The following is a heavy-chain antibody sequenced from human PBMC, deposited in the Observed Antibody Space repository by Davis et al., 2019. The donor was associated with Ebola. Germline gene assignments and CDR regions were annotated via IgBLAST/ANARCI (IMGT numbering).Heavy chain of an antibody. J-gene: IGHJ4*02. CDR1: GFTFRNFW. V-gene: IGHV3-7*01. CDR3: ARDKYPDLFAS. D-gene: IGHD2/OR15-2a*01. CDR2: VNLDGSER. Sequence: GESLKISCAASGFTFRNFWMSWVRQAPGKGLEWVANVNLDGSERYYMDSVKGRFTISRDNADNSLFLQMNSLRADDTAVYYCARDKYPDLFASWGQGTLVTVS.